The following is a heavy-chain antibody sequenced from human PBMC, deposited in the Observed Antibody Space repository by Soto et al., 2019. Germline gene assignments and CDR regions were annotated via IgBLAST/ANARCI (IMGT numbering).Heavy chain of an antibody. J-gene: IGHJ4*02. CDR3: ARWDYGVYARFDY. V-gene: IGHV1-8*01. CDR1: GYTFTSHD. Sequence: QVQLVQSGAEVKXSGASVKVSCKASGYTFTSHDINWVRQATGQGLEWMGWMNPNSGNTGYAQKFQGRVTMTRNTSISTAYMELSSLRSGDTAVYYCARWDYGVYARFDYWGQGTLVTVSS. CDR2: MNPNSGNT. D-gene: IGHD4-17*01.